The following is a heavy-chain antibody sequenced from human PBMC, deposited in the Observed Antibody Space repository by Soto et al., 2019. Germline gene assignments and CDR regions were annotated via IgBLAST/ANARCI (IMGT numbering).Heavy chain of an antibody. CDR3: ARTKYSSGTVPDY. Sequence: VKVSCKASGYTFTDYYTHWVRQAPGQGLEWMGWINPNSGISNFAQKFQGWVTMTRDTAISTAYMELSRLRSDDTAVYYCARTKYSSGTVPDYWGQGTLVTVSS. J-gene: IGHJ4*02. CDR1: GYTFTDYY. V-gene: IGHV1-2*04. CDR2: INPNSGIS. D-gene: IGHD6-19*01.